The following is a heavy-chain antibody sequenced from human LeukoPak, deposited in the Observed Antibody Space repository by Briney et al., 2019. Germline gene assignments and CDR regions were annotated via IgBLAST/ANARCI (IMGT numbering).Heavy chain of an antibody. D-gene: IGHD3-22*01. CDR2: INPNSGGT. V-gene: IGHV1-2*02. Sequence: WASVKVSCKASGGTFSSYAISWVRQAPGQGLERMGRINPNSGGTNYAQKFQGRVTMTRDTSISTAYMELSRLISDDTAVYYCARARIVVRKNYYYMDVWGKGTTVTVSS. CDR3: ARARIVVRKNYYYMDV. CDR1: GGTFSSYA. J-gene: IGHJ6*03.